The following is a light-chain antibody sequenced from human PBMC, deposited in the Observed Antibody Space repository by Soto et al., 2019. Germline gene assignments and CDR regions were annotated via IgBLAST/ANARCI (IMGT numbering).Light chain of an antibody. CDR1: SSDIGAGYD. J-gene: IGLJ3*02. CDR3: CSYPGSHTWV. Sequence: QSVLTQTPSVSGAPGQRVTISCTGSSSDIGAGYDVHWYQQLPGTAPKLLIYGNNNRPSGVPDRFSGSKSGTSASLAITGLQAEDEADYYCCSYPGSHTWVFGGGTKLTVL. V-gene: IGLV1-40*01. CDR2: GNN.